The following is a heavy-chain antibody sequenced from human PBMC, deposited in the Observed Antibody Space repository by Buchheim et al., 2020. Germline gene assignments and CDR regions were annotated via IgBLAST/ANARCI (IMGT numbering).Heavy chain of an antibody. CDR1: GGSISSSSYY. CDR2: IYYSGST. Sequence: QLQLQESGPGLVKPSETLSLTCTVSGGSISSSSYYWGWIRQPPGKGLEWIGSIYYSGSTYYNPSLKSRVTISVDTSKNQFSLKLSSVTAADTAVYYCARHTRPWNYYGSGSYPYWGQGTL. D-gene: IGHD3-10*01. V-gene: IGHV4-39*01. J-gene: IGHJ4*02. CDR3: ARHTRPWNYYGSGSYPY.